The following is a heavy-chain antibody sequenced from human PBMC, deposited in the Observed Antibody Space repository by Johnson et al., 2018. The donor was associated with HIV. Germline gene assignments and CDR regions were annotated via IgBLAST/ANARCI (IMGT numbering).Heavy chain of an antibody. CDR2: ISYDGSNK. V-gene: IGHV3-30-3*01. CDR1: GFTFSSYA. Sequence: QVQLVESGGGVVQPGRSLRLSCAASGFTFSSYAMHWVRQAPGKGLEWVAVISYDGSNKYYADSVKGRFTISRDNSKNKLYLQMNSLRAEDTAVYYCARDRHGSGRPNAFDLWGRGTKVTV. CDR3: ARDRHGSGRPNAFDL. J-gene: IGHJ3*01. D-gene: IGHD3-10*01.